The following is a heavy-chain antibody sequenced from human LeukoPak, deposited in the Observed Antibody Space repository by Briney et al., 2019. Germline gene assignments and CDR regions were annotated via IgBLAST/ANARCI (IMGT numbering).Heavy chain of an antibody. J-gene: IGHJ4*02. D-gene: IGHD4-17*01. CDR3: AKGGYGDYGLGY. CDR1: GFTFSNYS. V-gene: IGHV3-21*01. Sequence: GSSLTLSCAASGFTFSNYSMQWVRQAAGQGLEWVSSISSTKRYRNYAESVQGRFTISRDNAKNSLYLQMNSLRAEDTAVYYCAKGGYGDYGLGYWGQGTLVTVSS. CDR2: ISSTKRYR.